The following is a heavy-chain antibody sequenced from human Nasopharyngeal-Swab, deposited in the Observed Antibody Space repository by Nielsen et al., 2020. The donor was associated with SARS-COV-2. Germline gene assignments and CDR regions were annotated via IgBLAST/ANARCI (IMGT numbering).Heavy chain of an antibody. CDR1: GDSISGSNW. CDR3: ARLDPFGSEDK. Sequence: SETLSLTCTVSGDSISGSNWWSWVRQPPGKGLEWIGQILVNRYTEYHPSVRGRITVYADTSENSFSLRLSSVTAADTAVYYCARLDPFGSEDKWGQGTLVTVSS. D-gene: IGHD3-3*01. V-gene: IGHV4-4*02. CDR2: ILVNRYT. J-gene: IGHJ4*02.